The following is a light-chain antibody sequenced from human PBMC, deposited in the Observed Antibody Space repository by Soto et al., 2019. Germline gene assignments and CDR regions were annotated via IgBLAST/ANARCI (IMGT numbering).Light chain of an antibody. CDR1: QHITNY. CDR2: DAS. Sequence: DIQMTQSPSSLSASVGDTVSITCQASQHITNYWNWYRHKPGKAPELLIYDASSLESGVPSRFSASGSGTEFTFIITSLQPEDFEKFYCQQYDSFPYTFGEGTNIEIK. J-gene: IGKJ2*01. CDR3: QQYDSFPYT. V-gene: IGKV1-33*01.